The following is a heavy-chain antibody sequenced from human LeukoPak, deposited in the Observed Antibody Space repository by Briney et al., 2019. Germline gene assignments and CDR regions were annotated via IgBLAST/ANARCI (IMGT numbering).Heavy chain of an antibody. CDR2: IKEEGSEK. J-gene: IGHJ4*02. Sequence: GGSLRLSCAASGFTFSSYWMTWVRQAPGKGLEWVANIKEEGSEKYYVDSVKGRFTISRDNAKNSLYLQMNSLRAEDTAVYYCASRTTYYYDISGYYTYFDYWGQGTLVTVSS. D-gene: IGHD3-22*01. CDR1: GFTFSSYW. CDR3: ASRTTYYYDISGYYTYFDY. V-gene: IGHV3-7*01.